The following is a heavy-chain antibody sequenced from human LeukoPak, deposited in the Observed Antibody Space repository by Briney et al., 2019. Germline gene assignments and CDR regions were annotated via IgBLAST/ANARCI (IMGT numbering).Heavy chain of an antibody. J-gene: IGHJ4*02. V-gene: IGHV3-21*01. CDR1: GFTFSSYS. D-gene: IGHD6-13*01. CDR2: ISSSSSYI. Sequence: GGSLRLSCAASGFTFSSYSMNWVRQAPGKGLEWVSSISSSSSYIYYADSVKGRFTISRDNAKNTLSLQMNSLRAEDTAVYYCAKDQAVANYYFDFWGQGTLVTVSS. CDR3: AKDQAVANYYFDF.